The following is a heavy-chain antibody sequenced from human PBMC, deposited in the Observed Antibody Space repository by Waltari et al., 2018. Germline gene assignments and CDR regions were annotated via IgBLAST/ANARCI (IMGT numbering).Heavy chain of an antibody. CDR1: GFTFSSYS. J-gene: IGHJ4*02. Sequence: EVQLVESGGGLVKPGGSLRLSCAASGFTFSSYSMNWVRQAPGKGLEWFSSISISSSYIYYADSVKGRFTISRDNAKTSLYLQMNSLRAEDTAVYYCARVQGWGHSHYDYWGQGTLVTVSS. D-gene: IGHD6-13*01. V-gene: IGHV3-21*01. CDR3: ARVQGWGHSHYDY. CDR2: ISISSSYI.